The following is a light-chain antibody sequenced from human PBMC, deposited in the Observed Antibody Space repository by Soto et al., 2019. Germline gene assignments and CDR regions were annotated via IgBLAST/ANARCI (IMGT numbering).Light chain of an antibody. V-gene: IGLV2-14*01. CDR2: DVS. CDR3: SSYTSSSTYV. J-gene: IGLJ1*01. Sequence: QSVLTQPASVSGSPGQSITITCTGSTSVIGSYNYVSWYLQDPGKAPKLIIYDVSYRPSGVSNRFFGSMSGNTASLTISALQAEDEADYYCSSYTSSSTYVFGTGTKATVL. CDR1: TSVIGSYNY.